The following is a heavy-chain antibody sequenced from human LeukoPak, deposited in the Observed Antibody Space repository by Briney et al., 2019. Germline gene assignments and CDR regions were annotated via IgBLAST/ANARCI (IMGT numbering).Heavy chain of an antibody. CDR1: GFTVSSNF. J-gene: IGHJ3*02. CDR2: IYSGGGST. V-gene: IGHV3-53*01. D-gene: IGHD3-3*01. CDR3: ARGSRFGVVERDAFDI. Sequence: GGSLRLSCAASGFTVSSNFMSWVRQAPGKRLEWVSIIYSGGGSTFYADSVKGRFTISRDNAKNSLYLQMNSLRAEDTAVYYCARGSRFGVVERDAFDIWGQGTMVTVSS.